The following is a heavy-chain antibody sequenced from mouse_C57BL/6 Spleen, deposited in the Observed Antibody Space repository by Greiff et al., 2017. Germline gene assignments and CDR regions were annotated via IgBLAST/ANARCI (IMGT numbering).Heavy chain of an antibody. J-gene: IGHJ3*01. CDR1: GFNIKDDY. V-gene: IGHV14-4*01. Sequence: VQLQQSGAELVRPGASVKLSCTASGFNIKDDYMHWVKQRPEQGLEWIGWIDPENGDTEYASKFQGKATITADTSSNTAYLQLSSLTSEDTAVYYCTTYSSGYGAWFADWGQGTLVTVSA. D-gene: IGHD3-2*02. CDR3: TTYSSGYGAWFAD. CDR2: IDPENGDT.